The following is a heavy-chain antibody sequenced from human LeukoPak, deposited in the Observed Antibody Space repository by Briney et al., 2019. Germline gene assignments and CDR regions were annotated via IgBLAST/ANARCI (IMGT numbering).Heavy chain of an antibody. V-gene: IGHV4-39*01. CDR1: GGSISSSSYY. CDR2: IYYSGST. J-gene: IGHJ3*02. CDR3: ARQGLRWTQGAFDI. Sequence: SETLSLTCTVSGGSISSSSYYWGWIRQPPGKGLEWIGSIYYSGSTYYNPSLKSRVTISVDTSKNQFSLKLSSVTAADTAVYYCARQGLRWTQGAFDIWGQGTMVTVSS. D-gene: IGHD4-23*01.